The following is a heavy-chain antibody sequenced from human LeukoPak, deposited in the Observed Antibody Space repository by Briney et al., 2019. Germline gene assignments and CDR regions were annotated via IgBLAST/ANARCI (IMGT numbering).Heavy chain of an antibody. CDR3: ARGLYYDSNGYPALQY. Sequence: ASVKVSCKVSGYTLTEASMHWVRQAPGKGLEWMGGFDPEDGETIYAQKFQGRVTMTEDTSTDTAYMELSSLRSDDTAVYHCARGLYYDSNGYPALQYWGQGTLVTVSS. J-gene: IGHJ4*02. CDR2: FDPEDGET. CDR1: GYTLTEAS. V-gene: IGHV1-24*01. D-gene: IGHD3-22*01.